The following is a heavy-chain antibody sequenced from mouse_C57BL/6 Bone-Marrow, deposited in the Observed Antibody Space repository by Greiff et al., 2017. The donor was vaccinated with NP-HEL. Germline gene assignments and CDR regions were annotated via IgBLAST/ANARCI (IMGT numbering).Heavy chain of an antibody. D-gene: IGHD2-12*01. CDR1: GFSLTGYC. Sequence: QVQLKESGPGLVQPSQSLSITCTVSGFSLTGYCVHWVRQSPGKGLEWLGVIWNGGSTDYTAAFISRLSRSKDTSKSQVFFKRNSLQADDTAIYYCARLRRGFADWGQGTLVTVCA. V-gene: IGHV2-2*01. CDR2: IWNGGST. J-gene: IGHJ3*01. CDR3: ARLRRGFAD.